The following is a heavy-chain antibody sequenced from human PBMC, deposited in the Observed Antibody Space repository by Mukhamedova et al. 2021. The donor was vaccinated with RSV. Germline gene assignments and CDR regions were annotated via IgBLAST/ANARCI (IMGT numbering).Heavy chain of an antibody. CDR2: IYPGDSDT. V-gene: IGHV5-51*01. J-gene: IGHJ2*01. Sequence: IGWVRQMPGKGLEWMGIIYPGDSDTRYNTAFLGQVTISVDKSISTAFLQWSSLKASDTGIYYCARRITVFGDLWYFDLWGRGTLVT. CDR3: ARRITVFGDLWYFDL. D-gene: IGHD3-10*02.